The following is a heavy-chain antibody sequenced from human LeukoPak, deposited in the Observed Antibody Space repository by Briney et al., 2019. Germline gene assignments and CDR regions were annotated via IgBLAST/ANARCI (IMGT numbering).Heavy chain of an antibody. CDR3: ASGYYYDSSGHYDY. CDR1: GGSISSSSYY. CDR2: IYYSGST. V-gene: IGHV4-39*01. D-gene: IGHD3-22*01. Sequence: SETLSLTCTVSGGSISSSSYYWGWIRQPPGKGLEWIGSIYYSGSTYYNPSLKSRVTISVDTSKNQFSLKLGSVTAADTAVYYCASGYYYDSSGHYDYWGQGTLVTVSS. J-gene: IGHJ4*02.